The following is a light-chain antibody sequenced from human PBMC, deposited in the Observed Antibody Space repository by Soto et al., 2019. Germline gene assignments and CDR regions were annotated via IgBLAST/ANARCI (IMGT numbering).Light chain of an antibody. Sequence: QTVVTQDPSCSVAPGRTVPLTCGLSSGSVSTSYYPSWYQQTPGQAPRTLIYTTNTRSSGVPDRFSGSILGNKAALTITGAEADDESDYYCVLYMGSGISVFGGGTKLTVL. CDR1: SGSVSTSYY. CDR2: TTN. J-gene: IGLJ3*02. V-gene: IGLV8-61*01. CDR3: VLYMGSGISV.